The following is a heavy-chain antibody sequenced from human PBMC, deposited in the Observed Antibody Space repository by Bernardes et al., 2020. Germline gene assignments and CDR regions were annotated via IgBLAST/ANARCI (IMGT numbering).Heavy chain of an antibody. CDR1: GVSISSSDFY. CDR2: IFYSGRT. Sequence: SETLSLTCTVSGVSISSSDFYWGWIRQPPGKGLEWIGNIFYSGRTSYNPSLKNRVTLYVDASKNQFSLRLSSVTAADTAVYRCARLNVGPERADFDYWGRGTLVTVSS. J-gene: IGHJ4*02. D-gene: IGHD1-26*01. CDR3: ARLNVGPERADFDY. V-gene: IGHV4-39*01.